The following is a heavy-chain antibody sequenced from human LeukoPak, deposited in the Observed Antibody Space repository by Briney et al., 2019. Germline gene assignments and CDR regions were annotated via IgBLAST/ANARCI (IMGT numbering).Heavy chain of an antibody. V-gene: IGHV3-7*01. CDR3: ARLVDYYYYMDV. Sequence: GGSLGLYCAASGFTSRSSRMRWVRQAPREGQDREANIKQDGSEKYYVDSVKGRLTISRDNAKNSLYLQMNSLRAEDTAVYYCARLVDYYYYMDVWGKGTTVTVSS. CDR1: GFTSRSSR. CDR2: IKQDGSEK. J-gene: IGHJ6*03.